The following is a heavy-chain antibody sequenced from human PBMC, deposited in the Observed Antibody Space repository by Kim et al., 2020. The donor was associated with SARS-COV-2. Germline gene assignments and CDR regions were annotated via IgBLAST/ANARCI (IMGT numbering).Heavy chain of an antibody. D-gene: IGHD3-9*01. CDR3: ARELLILTGYYNAFDY. J-gene: IGHJ4*02. V-gene: IGHV3-48*02. CDR1: GFTFSSYS. Sequence: GGSLRLSCAASGFTFSSYSMNWVRQAPGKGLEWVSYISSSSSTIYYADSVKGRFTISRDNAKNSLYLQMNSLRDEDTAVYYCARELLILTGYYNAFDYWGQGTLVTVSS. CDR2: ISSSSSTI.